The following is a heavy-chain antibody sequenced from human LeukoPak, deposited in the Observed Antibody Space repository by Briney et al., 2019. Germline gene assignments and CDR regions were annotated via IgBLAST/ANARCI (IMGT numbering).Heavy chain of an antibody. Sequence: GESLKISCKGSGYSFTSYWIGWVRQMPGKGLEWMGIIYPGDSDTRYSPSFQGQVTISADKSISTAYLQWSSLKASDTAMYYCARHAGVCSGGSCPPTWFDPWAREPWSPSPQ. CDR1: GYSFTSYW. CDR2: IYPGDSDT. D-gene: IGHD2-15*01. J-gene: IGHJ5*02. CDR3: ARHAGVCSGGSCPPTWFDP. V-gene: IGHV5-51*01.